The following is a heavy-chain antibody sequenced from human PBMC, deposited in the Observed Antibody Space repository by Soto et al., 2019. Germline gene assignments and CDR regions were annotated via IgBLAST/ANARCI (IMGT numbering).Heavy chain of an antibody. J-gene: IGHJ6*02. Sequence: GALRLSCAVSGFTFSDYYMSWIRQAPGKGLEWVSYISSRGSSIYYADSVKGRFTISRDNAKNSLYLQMNGLRAEDTAVYYCARGYYDFWSGYYISPYGMDVWGQGTTVTVSS. V-gene: IGHV3-11*01. D-gene: IGHD3-3*01. CDR2: ISSRGSSI. CDR3: ARGYYDFWSGYYISPYGMDV. CDR1: GFTFSDYY.